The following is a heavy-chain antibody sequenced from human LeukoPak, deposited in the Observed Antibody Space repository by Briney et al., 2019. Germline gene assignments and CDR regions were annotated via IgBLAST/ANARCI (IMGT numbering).Heavy chain of an antibody. CDR1: GFTFDDYA. CDR2: ISGGGGST. V-gene: IGHV3-43*02. CDR3: AKSRSYSHNYYGMDG. D-gene: IGHD1-26*01. Sequence: GGSLRLSCAASGFTFDDYAMHWVRQAPGKGLEWVSLISGGGGSTYYADSVKGRFTISRDNSKNSLYLQMNSLRTEDTALYYCAKSRSYSHNYYGMDGWGQGTTVTASS. J-gene: IGHJ6*02.